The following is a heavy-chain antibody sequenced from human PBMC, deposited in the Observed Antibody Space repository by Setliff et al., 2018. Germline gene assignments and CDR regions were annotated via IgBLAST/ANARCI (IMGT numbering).Heavy chain of an antibody. D-gene: IGHD5-12*01. CDR3: IVAGNYFDY. CDR1: GFTFSGSA. V-gene: IGHV3-73*01. Sequence: GGSLRLSCAVSGFTFSGSAVHWVRQASGKGLEWVGRSRGKAFSYATRYTESMKGRFTISRDDSKNTAYLQMDSLNTEDTAVYYCIVAGNYFDYWGQGTLVTVSS. CDR2: SRGKAFSYAT. J-gene: IGHJ4*02.